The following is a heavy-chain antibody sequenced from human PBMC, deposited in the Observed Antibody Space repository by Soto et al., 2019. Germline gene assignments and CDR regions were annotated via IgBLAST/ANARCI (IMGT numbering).Heavy chain of an antibody. V-gene: IGHV3-11*03. CDR2: ISTRSVYT. D-gene: IGHD6-6*01. CDR1: GRTLSDYY. J-gene: IGHJ4*02. CDR3: VARSSSSGH. Sequence: PGGSLRLSCAASGRTLSDYYMSRMRQSRGMGLGWVSDISTRSVYTKYARFGMGRFAGSRDNCKTSLYLQFNTLPADAWAVYYCVARSSSSGHWGQG.